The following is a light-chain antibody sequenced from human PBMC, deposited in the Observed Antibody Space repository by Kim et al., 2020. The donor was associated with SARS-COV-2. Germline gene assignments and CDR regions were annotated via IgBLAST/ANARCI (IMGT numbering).Light chain of an antibody. Sequence: LSVPPGERVTLSCTSSRGINGNLAWYQQRPGQAPRLLIYGIYLRASGIPARFSGSGSELEFTLTISGLQSEDFATYYCQYYNGWPRFGQGTKLEI. CDR2: GIY. V-gene: IGKV3-15*01. CDR1: RGINGN. J-gene: IGKJ2*03. CDR3: QYYNGWPR.